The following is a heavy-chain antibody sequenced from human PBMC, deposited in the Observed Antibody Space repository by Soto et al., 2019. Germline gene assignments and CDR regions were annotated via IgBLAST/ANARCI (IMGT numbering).Heavy chain of an antibody. Sequence: LQESGPGLVKPSQTLSLTCFVSGYSITAGGHYWSWIRHHPGKGLEWIGSFYSSGSIIYNPSLRSRVSISGDTSSNQFSRSLTSVTAADTARYYCARMYSSGSGWFHPWGQGTLVTVSS. V-gene: IGHV4-31*03. CDR1: GYSITAGGHY. CDR3: ARMYSSGSGWFHP. J-gene: IGHJ5*02. CDR2: FYSSGSI. D-gene: IGHD6-19*01.